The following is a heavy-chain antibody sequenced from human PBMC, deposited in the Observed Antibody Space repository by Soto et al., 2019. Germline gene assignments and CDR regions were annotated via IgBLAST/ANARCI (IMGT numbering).Heavy chain of an antibody. CDR1: GGSISRSSYY. D-gene: IGHD2-2*01. J-gene: IGHJ5*02. CDR2: IYYNGST. Sequence: TSETLSLTCTVSGGSISRSSYYWGWIRQPPGKGLEWIGSIYYNGSTYYNPSLKSRVTISVARSKNQFSLKLSSVTAADTAVYYCARVPDRWGQGTLVTVSS. CDR3: ARVPDR. V-gene: IGHV4-39*07.